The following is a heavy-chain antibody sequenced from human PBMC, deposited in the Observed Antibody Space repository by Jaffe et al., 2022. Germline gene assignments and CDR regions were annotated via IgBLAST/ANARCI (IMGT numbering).Heavy chain of an antibody. CDR1: GYTFTSYG. J-gene: IGHJ4*02. Sequence: QVQLVQSGAEVKKPGASVKVSCKASGYTFTSYGISWVRQAPGQGLEWMGWISAYNGNTNYAQKLQGRVTMTTDTSTSTAYMELRSLRSDDTAVYYCARDVPDIVVVVAARDFDYWGQGTLVTVSS. V-gene: IGHV1-18*01. D-gene: IGHD2-15*01. CDR2: ISAYNGNT. CDR3: ARDVPDIVVVVAARDFDY.